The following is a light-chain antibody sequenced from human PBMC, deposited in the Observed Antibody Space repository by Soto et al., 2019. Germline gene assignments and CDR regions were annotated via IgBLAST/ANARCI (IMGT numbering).Light chain of an antibody. J-gene: IGKJ3*01. CDR3: QQYHSTPFT. Sequence: DIVMTQSPDSLAVSLGERATINCKSSQSVLYSSNNKGYLAWYQQKPGQPPKLLIYWASTRESGVPDRFSGSGSGTDFTLTICSLQAEDVAVYYCQQYHSTPFTFGPGTKVDIK. CDR2: WAS. CDR1: QSVLYSSNNKGY. V-gene: IGKV4-1*01.